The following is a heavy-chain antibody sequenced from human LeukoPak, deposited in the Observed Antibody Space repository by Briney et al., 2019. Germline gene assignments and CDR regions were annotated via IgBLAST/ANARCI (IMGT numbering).Heavy chain of an antibody. D-gene: IGHD4-17*01. J-gene: IGHJ4*02. CDR1: GGSTSTYY. CDR2: IYTSGST. CDR3: ARVPTVTFFDY. V-gene: IGHV4-4*07. Sequence: SETLSLTCTVSGGSTSTYYWSWIRQPAGKGLEWIGRIYTSGSTNYNPSLKSRVTMSVDTSKNQFSLKLSSVTAADTAVYYCARVPTVTFFDYWGQGTLVTVSS.